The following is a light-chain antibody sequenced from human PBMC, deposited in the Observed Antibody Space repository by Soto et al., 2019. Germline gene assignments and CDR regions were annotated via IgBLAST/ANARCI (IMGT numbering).Light chain of an antibody. J-gene: IGKJ1*01. CDR1: QSISGW. CDR2: QAS. V-gene: IGKV1-5*03. CDR3: QQHNPYSRT. Sequence: DIQMTQSPPTLSASVVDRVTITCRASQSISGWLAWYQQKPGKAPNLLIYQASTLESGVPSRVSGSGSETEFTRTSDAKQPDGFATYHCQQHNPYSRTFGQWPEVEIK.